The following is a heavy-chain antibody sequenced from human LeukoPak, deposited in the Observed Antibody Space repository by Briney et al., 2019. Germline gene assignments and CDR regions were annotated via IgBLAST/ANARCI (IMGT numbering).Heavy chain of an antibody. J-gene: IGHJ4*02. D-gene: IGHD3-22*01. V-gene: IGHV3-74*01. CDR2: IKSDGSST. CDR1: GFTFSNYW. CDR3: AREQGYYSVPGY. Sequence: PGGSLRLSCAASGFTFSNYWMHWVRQAPGKGLVWVSRIKSDGSSTSYADSVKGRFTISRDNAKNTLYLQMNSLRAEDTAVYYCAREQGYYSVPGYWGQGTLVTVSS.